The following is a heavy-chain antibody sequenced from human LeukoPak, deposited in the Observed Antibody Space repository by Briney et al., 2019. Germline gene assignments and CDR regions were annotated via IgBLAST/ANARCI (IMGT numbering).Heavy chain of an antibody. CDR3: ARDRYIFAGPDAYYYMDV. CDR2: VYHSGST. V-gene: IGHV4-59*01. CDR1: GCSITSYY. Sequence: PSETLSLTCTVSGCSITSYYWSWIRQPPGKGLGWIGYVYHSGSTNYNPSLKSRVTISVDTSKNQFSLKLSSVTAADTAVYYCARDRYIFAGPDAYYYMDVWGKGTTVTISS. J-gene: IGHJ6*03. D-gene: IGHD5-18*01.